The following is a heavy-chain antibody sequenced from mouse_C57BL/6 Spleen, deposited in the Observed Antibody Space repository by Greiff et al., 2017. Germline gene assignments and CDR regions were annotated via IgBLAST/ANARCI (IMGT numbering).Heavy chain of an antibody. CDR3: ATGTNAMDY. CDR2: ISDGGSYT. CDR1: GFTFSSYA. Sequence: EVQGVESGGGLVKPGGSLKLSCAASGFTFSSYAMSWVRQTPEKRLEWVATISDGGSYTYYPDNVKGRFTISRDNAKNNLYLQMSHLKSEDTAMYYCATGTNAMDYWGQGTSVTVSS. J-gene: IGHJ4*01. V-gene: IGHV5-4*01. D-gene: IGHD4-1*01.